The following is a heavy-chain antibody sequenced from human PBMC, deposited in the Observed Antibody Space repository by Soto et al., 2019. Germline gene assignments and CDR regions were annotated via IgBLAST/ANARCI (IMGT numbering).Heavy chain of an antibody. J-gene: IGHJ4*02. CDR3: ARGVTAGVDY. V-gene: IGHV1-8*01. CDR1: GYSFTGLD. D-gene: IGHD1-26*01. CDR2: MEPSSGRT. Sequence: QVQLVQSGAEARVPGASVKVSCKASGYSFTGLDINWVRQTTGQGLEWMGWMEPSSGRTGYAQKFQGRVTMTRDTSINTAYMXXXSXXXXXTAFYYCARGVTAGVDYWGQGTLVTVXS.